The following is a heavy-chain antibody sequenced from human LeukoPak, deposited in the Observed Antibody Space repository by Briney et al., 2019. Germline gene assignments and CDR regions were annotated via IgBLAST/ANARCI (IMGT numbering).Heavy chain of an antibody. CDR1: GCKIDSYA. CDR2: LSISSYYYL. V-gene: IGHV3-21*01. Sequence: GGSLRLSCVASGCKIDSYAFVWVRQAPAKGLEGVSSLSISSYYYLYYADSVKGRFTISRDNAKNSLYLQMNSLRVEDTTLYYCARDPSSNDCTALNPYDYCGQGTLVTVPS. CDR3: ARDPSSNDCTALNPYDY. D-gene: IGHD2-21*02. J-gene: IGHJ4*02.